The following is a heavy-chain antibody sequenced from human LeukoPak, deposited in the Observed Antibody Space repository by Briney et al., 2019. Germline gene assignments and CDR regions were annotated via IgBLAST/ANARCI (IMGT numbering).Heavy chain of an antibody. CDR2: IYSSGST. CDR1: GGSVSNYD. V-gene: IGHV4-59*02. J-gene: IGHJ6*03. CDR3: ARALEVHGYDYMDV. D-gene: IGHD2-2*01. Sequence: SETLSRTCTVSGGSVSNYDWSWIRQPPGKGLEWIGYIYSSGSTNYNPSLKSRLTISVDTSKNQFSLKLNSVTAADTAVYYCARALEVHGYDYMDVWGKGTMVTVSS.